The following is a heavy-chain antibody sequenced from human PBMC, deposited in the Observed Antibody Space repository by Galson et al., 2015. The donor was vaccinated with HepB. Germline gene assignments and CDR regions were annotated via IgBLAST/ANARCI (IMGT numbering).Heavy chain of an antibody. J-gene: IGHJ4*02. V-gene: IGHV1-69*06. D-gene: IGHD1-1*01. CDR3: ARLEDHPPSTFPGGN. CDR1: GGTFSTYA. CDR2: IIPIFGTA. Sequence: SVKVSCKASGGTFSTYAISWVRQAPGQGLEWMGGIIPIFGTAKYAQKFQGRVTITADISTRTAYMELRSLRSEDAAVYYCARLEDHPPSTFPGGNWGQGTLVTVSP.